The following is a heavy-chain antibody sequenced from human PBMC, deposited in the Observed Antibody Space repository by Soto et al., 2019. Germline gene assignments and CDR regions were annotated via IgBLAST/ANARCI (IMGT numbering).Heavy chain of an antibody. CDR2: ITDSGGST. D-gene: IGHD1-26*01. J-gene: IGHJ4*02. V-gene: IGHV3-53*01. Sequence: TSETLSLTCTVSGGSISSGGYYWSWIRQAPGKGLEWVSSITDSGGSTYYADSVKGRFTISRDNSKKTLYLQMNSLRAEDTAVYYCARDRYPFDYWGQGTLVTVSS. CDR3: ARDRYPFDY. CDR1: GGSISSGGYY.